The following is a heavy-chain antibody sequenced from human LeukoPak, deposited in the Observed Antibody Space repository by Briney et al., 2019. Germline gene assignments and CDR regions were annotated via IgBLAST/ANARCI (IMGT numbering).Heavy chain of an antibody. V-gene: IGHV3-11*04. J-gene: IGHJ6*03. CDR3: ARWGCSGGSCHPYYYYYYIDV. D-gene: IGHD2-15*01. CDR1: GFTFSDYY. Sequence: PGGSLRLSCAASGFTFSDYYMSWIRQAPGKGVEGVSYISSSGSSIYYSVSVKGRFTISRDNAKNSLYLQMNSLRAEYTAVYYCARWGCSGGSCHPYYYYYYIDVWGKGTTVTVSS. CDR2: ISSSGSSI.